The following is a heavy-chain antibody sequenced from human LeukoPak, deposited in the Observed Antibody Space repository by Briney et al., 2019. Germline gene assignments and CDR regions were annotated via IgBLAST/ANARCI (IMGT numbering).Heavy chain of an antibody. CDR1: VYTFTSYG. CDR2: ISAYNGNT. D-gene: IGHD4-17*01. J-gene: IGHJ2*01. Sequence: ASVKVSCKASVYTFTSYGISWVRQAPGQGLEWMGWISAYNGNTNYAQKLQGRVTMTTDTSTSTAYMELRSLRSDDTAVYYCARVRLYGDYVPWYFDLWGRGTLVTVSS. V-gene: IGHV1-18*01. CDR3: ARVRLYGDYVPWYFDL.